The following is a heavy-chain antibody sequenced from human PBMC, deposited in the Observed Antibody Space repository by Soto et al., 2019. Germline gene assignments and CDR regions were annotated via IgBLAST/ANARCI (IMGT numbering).Heavy chain of an antibody. V-gene: IGHV1-24*01. Sequence: GASVKVSCKVSGYTLTELSMHWVRQAPGKGLEWMGGFDPEDGETIYAQKFQGRVTMTEDTSTDTAYMELSSLRSEDTAVYYCATDLTSHFGVVTTYYYYYGMDVWGQGTTVTVSS. J-gene: IGHJ6*02. CDR1: GYTLTELS. CDR3: ATDLTSHFGVVTTYYYYYGMDV. D-gene: IGHD3-3*01. CDR2: FDPEDGET.